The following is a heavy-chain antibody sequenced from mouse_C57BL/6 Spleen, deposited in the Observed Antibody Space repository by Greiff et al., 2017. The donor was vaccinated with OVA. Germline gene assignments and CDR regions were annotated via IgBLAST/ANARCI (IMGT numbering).Heavy chain of an antibody. Sequence: QVQLQQPGAELVKPGASVKLSCKASGYTFTSYWMQWVKQRPGQGLEWIGEIDPSDSYTNYNQKFKGKATLTVDTSSSTAYMQLSSLTSEDSAVYYCARRGVATRGYAMDYWGQGTPVTVSS. CDR2: IDPSDSYT. J-gene: IGHJ4*01. V-gene: IGHV1-50*01. CDR3: ARRGVATRGYAMDY. D-gene: IGHD1-1*01. CDR1: GYTFTSYW.